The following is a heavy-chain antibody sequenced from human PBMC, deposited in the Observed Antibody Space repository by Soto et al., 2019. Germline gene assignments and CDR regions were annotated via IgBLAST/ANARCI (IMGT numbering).Heavy chain of an antibody. CDR2: ISYDGVTK. V-gene: IGHV3-30*18. Sequence: QVHLVESGGGVVQPGRSLRLSCVVSGVTFRTYGIHWVRQAPGKGLEWVAVISYDGVTKFYADSVKGRFTISKDTSKNSLFLQMNSLATEDTSLYFCAKSDKGVFGVVMSPALDPFDVWGQGTLVAVSS. CDR3: AKSDKGVFGVVMSPALDPFDV. D-gene: IGHD3-3*01. J-gene: IGHJ3*01. CDR1: GVTFRTYG.